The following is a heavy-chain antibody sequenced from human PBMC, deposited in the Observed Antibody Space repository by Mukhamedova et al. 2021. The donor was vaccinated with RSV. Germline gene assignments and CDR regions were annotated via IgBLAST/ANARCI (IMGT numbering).Heavy chain of an antibody. J-gene: IGHJ4*02. D-gene: IGHD6-6*01. CDR3: ATQLASRPFDS. CDR2: IYESGSP. V-gene: IGHV4-39*01. Sequence: WGWIRQPPGKGLEWIGSIYESGSPYYNSSLKGRLTISVDTSKNQFSLKLSSVTAADTAVYYCATQLASRPFDSWGQGTLVTVSS.